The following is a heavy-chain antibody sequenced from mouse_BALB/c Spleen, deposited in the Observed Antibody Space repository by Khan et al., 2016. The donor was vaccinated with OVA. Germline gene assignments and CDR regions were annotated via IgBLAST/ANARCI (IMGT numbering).Heavy chain of an antibody. D-gene: IGHD1-1*01. V-gene: IGHV2-3*01. J-gene: IGHJ3*01. CDR3: ALYYYGRAWFAY. Sequence: QVQLKQSGPGLVAPSQSLSITCTVSGFSLTSSGVGWVRQPPGKGLEWLGVIWGDGSTNYHSALISRLNINKDNSKSQVFLKLNSLQTDDTATYYCALYYYGRAWFAYWGQGTLVTVSA. CDR1: GFSLTSSG. CDR2: IWGDGST.